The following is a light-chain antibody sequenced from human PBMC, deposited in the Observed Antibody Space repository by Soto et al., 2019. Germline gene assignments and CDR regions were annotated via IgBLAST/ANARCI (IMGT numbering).Light chain of an antibody. CDR1: QNIDDY. J-gene: IGKJ1*01. CDR3: QHYNSYSEA. Sequence: GYRFTLTFRASQNIDDYLAWYQQKPGKAPKLLIYDASNLQSGVPSRFSGSGSGTEFTLTISSLQPDDFATYYCQHYNSYSEAFGQGTKVDIK. V-gene: IGKV1-5*01. CDR2: DAS.